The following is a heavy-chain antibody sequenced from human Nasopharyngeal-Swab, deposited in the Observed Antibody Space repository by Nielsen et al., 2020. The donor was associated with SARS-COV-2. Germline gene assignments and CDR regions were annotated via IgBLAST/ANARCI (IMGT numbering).Heavy chain of an antibody. J-gene: IGHJ6*02. CDR1: GGSFNGSY. CDR2: INHNERT. V-gene: IGHV4-34*01. CDR3: ARAGRVGDAYTGLDV. Sequence: SETLSLTCSVSGGSFNGSYWNWIRQAPGKGLEWIGEINHNERTNYNPSLKSRIAMLVDTSNNQVSLKVSSVSAGDTAIYYCARAGRVGDAYTGLDVWGQGTTVTVSS. D-gene: IGHD5-24*01.